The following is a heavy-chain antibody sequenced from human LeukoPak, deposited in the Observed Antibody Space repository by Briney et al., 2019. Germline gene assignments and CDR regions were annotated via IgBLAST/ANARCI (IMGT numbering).Heavy chain of an antibody. J-gene: IGHJ4*02. V-gene: IGHV3-30*18. CDR1: GFTFSSYG. Sequence: GGSLRLSCAASGFTFSSYGMHWVRQAPGKGLEWVAVISYDGSNKYYADSVKGRFTISRDNSKNTLYLQMNSLRAEDTAVYYCAKDGWRQWLAHIDYWGQGTLVTVSS. CDR3: AKDGWRQWLAHIDY. CDR2: ISYDGSNK. D-gene: IGHD6-19*01.